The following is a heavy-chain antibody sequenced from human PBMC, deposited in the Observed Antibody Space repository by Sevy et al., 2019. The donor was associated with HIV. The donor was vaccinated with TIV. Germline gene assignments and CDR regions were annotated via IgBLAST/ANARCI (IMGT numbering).Heavy chain of an antibody. Sequence: GGSLRLSCAASGFTFSSFGMHWVRQAPGKGLEWLAVIWFDGSNTYYSDSVKGRFTISRDIAKNTLHLQMNSLRAEDTAVYYCAKDVSDGYNYFLDFWGQGALVTVSS. V-gene: IGHV3-30*02. CDR1: GFTFSSFG. CDR3: AKDVSDGYNYFLDF. CDR2: IWFDGSNT. D-gene: IGHD5-12*01. J-gene: IGHJ4*02.